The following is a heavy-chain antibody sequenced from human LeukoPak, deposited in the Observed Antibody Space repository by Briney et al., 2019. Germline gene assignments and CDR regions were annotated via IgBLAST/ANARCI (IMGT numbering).Heavy chain of an antibody. CDR3: AREDYDDTSAYFLS. CDR2: ISYDGSTK. J-gene: IGHJ5*02. D-gene: IGHD3-22*01. V-gene: IGHV3-30-3*01. CDR1: GFTFSSYA. Sequence: GGSLRLSCAASGFTFSSYAMHWVRQAPGKGLEWVAVISYDGSTKYYADSVKGRFTISRDNSKNTLYLQMNSLRVEDTAMYYCAREDYDDTSAYFLSWGQGTLSPSPQ.